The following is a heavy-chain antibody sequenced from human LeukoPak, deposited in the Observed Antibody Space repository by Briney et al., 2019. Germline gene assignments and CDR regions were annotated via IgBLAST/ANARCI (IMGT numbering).Heavy chain of an antibody. J-gene: IGHJ4*02. V-gene: IGHV3-9*01. Sequence: GGSLRLSCAASGFTFDDYAMHLVRQAPGKGLEWVSGISWNSGSIGYADSVKGRFTISRDNAKNSLYLQMNSLRAEDTALYYCAKSQNPPLLFDYWGQGTLVTVSS. CDR3: AKSQNPPLLFDY. CDR1: GFTFDDYA. CDR2: ISWNSGSI.